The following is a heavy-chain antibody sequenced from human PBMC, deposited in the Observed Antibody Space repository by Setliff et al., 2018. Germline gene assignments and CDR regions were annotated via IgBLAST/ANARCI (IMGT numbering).Heavy chain of an antibody. J-gene: IGHJ6*03. V-gene: IGHV4-61*09. CDR2: IDPSGNT. CDR3: ARALASGSYYGQSSYYMDV. D-gene: IGHD3-10*01. Sequence: SETLSLTCTVSGGSISSGSNYWSWIRQPAGRGLEWIGHIDPSGNTNYHPSLKSRVTISGDTSKRQFSLKLTSVTAADTAVYYCARALASGSYYGQSSYYMDVWG. CDR1: GGSISSGSNY.